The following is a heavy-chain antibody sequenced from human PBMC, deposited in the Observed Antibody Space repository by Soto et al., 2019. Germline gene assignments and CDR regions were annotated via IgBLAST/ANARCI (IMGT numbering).Heavy chain of an antibody. V-gene: IGHV3-74*01. CDR3: VRDGHCLTTSCYGNWSDP. CDR2: INSDASHT. D-gene: IGHD2-2*01. J-gene: IGHJ5*02. Sequence: EVQLVESGGGLVQPGGSLRLSCAASGFTFSTYWMHWIRQVPGKGLEWVSRINSDASHTYYADSVKGRFTISRDNAKNTLHLEMNSLRAEDTAVYYCVRDGHCLTTSCYGNWSDPWGQGTLVTVSS. CDR1: GFTFSTYW.